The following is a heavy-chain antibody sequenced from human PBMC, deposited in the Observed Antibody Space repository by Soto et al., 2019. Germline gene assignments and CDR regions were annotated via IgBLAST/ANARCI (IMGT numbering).Heavy chain of an antibody. CDR1: GFTLSNIG. CDR2: ISAGGNTK. D-gene: IGHD1-1*01. V-gene: IGHV3-30*18. CDR3: AKERGGERYAAYFDL. Sequence: QVQLVESGGGVVQPGTSLRLACAASGFTLSNIGMRWVRQAPGKGLEWVAVISAGGNTKYYADSVKGRFTISRDNSKNTLYLQMNSLRTEDTAVYYCAKERGGERYAAYFDLWGQGTLVTVSA. J-gene: IGHJ4*02.